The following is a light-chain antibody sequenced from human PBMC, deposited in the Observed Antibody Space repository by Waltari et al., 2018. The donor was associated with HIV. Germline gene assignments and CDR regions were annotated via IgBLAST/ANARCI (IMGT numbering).Light chain of an antibody. J-gene: IGLJ2*01. V-gene: IGLV2-14*01. CDR1: SSDIGAYNY. CDR3: SSFTTSNSLL. CDR2: EVS. Sequence: QSALTQPASVSGSPGPSITVSSTGTSSDIGAYNYSSWYQQTPGTAPKLVIYEVSNRPSGISYRFSGSKSGNTASLTISGLQTEDEGDYYCSSFTTSNSLLFGGGTKVTVL.